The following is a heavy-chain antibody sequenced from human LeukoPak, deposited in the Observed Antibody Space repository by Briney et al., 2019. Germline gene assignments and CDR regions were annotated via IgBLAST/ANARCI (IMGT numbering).Heavy chain of an antibody. J-gene: IGHJ4*02. CDR1: GFTVSSYA. V-gene: IGHV3-23*01. Sequence: GGSLRLSCAASGFTVSSYAMSWVRQAPGKGLEWVSAISGSGGSTYYADSVKGRFTISRDNSKNTLYLQMNSLRAEDTAVYYCAKDTPYSGSYPYYFDYWGQGTLVTVSS. CDR3: AKDTPYSGSYPYYFDY. D-gene: IGHD1-26*01. CDR2: ISGSGGST.